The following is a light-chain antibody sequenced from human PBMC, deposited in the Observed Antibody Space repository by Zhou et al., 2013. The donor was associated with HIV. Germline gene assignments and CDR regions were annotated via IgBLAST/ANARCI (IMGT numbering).Light chain of an antibody. CDR1: QSVISNY. CDR3: QQYVSSPPYT. J-gene: IGKJ2*01. Sequence: EIVLTQSPGTLSLSPGERVTLSCRASQSVISNYLAWYQQKPGQAPRLLIYGASSRATGIPDRFSGSGSGTDFTVTISRLEPEDFAVYYCQQYVSSPPYTFGQGTKLEIK. V-gene: IGKV3-20*01. CDR2: GAS.